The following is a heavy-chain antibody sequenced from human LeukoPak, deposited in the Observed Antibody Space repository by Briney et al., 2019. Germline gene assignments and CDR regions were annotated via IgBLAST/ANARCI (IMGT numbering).Heavy chain of an antibody. Sequence: SETLSLTCAVYGVSFSGYYWIWIRQPPGKGLEWIGEINHSGSTNYNPSLKSRVTISVDTSKNQFSLKLSSVTAADTAVYYCARGYSNYVDFDYWGQGTLVTVSS. CDR1: GVSFSGYY. V-gene: IGHV4-34*01. CDR2: INHSGST. CDR3: ARGYSNYVDFDY. J-gene: IGHJ4*02. D-gene: IGHD4-11*01.